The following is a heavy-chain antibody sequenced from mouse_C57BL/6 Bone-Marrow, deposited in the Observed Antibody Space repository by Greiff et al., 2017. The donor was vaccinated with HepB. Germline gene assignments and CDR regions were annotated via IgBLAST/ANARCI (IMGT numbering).Heavy chain of an antibody. CDR3: ARVVFITTVVGWYFDV. CDR1: GYTFTIYW. V-gene: IGHV1-72*01. D-gene: IGHD1-1*01. J-gene: IGHJ1*03. CDR2: IDPNSGGI. Sequence: VQLQQPGAELVKPGASLKLSCKASGYTFTIYWMHWVKQRPGRGLEWIGRIDPNSGGIKYNEKFKSKATLTVDKPSSTAYMQLSSLASEDSAVYCCARVVFITTVVGWYFDVWGTGTTVTVSS.